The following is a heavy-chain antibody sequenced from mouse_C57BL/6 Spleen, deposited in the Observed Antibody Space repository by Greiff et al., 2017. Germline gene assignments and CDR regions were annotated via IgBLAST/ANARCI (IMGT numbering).Heavy chain of an antibody. CDR1: GYAFSSYW. CDR3: ARGGTVVAPRYFDY. CDR2: IYPGDGDT. J-gene: IGHJ2*01. V-gene: IGHV1-80*01. Sequence: QVQLKESGAELVKPGASVKISCKASGYAFSSYWMNWVKQRPGKGLEWIGQIYPGDGDTNYNGKFKGKATLTADKSSSTAYMQLSSLTSEDSAVYFCARGGTVVAPRYFDYWGQGTTLTVSS. D-gene: IGHD1-1*01.